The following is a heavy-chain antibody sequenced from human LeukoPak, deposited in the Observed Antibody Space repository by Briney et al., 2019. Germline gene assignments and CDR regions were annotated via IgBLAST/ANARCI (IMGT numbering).Heavy chain of an antibody. CDR1: GFTFSSYA. Sequence: GGSLRLSCAASGFTFSSYAMSWVRQAPGKGLEWVSAISGSGGSTYYADSVKGRFTISRDNSKNTLYLQMNSLRAEDTAVYYCAKGHCSSTSCLSSAEYFQHWGQGTLVTVSS. V-gene: IGHV3-23*01. CDR3: AKGHCSSTSCLSSAEYFQH. CDR2: ISGSGGST. D-gene: IGHD2-2*01. J-gene: IGHJ1*01.